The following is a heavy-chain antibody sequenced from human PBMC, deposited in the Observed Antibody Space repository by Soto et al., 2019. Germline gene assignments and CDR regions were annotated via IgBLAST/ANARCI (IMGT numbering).Heavy chain of an antibody. CDR1: GYFFTSHC. CDR2: INPNNGDT. J-gene: IGHJ4*02. Sequence: QVQLVQSGAEVEKPGASVKVSCKTSGYFFTSHCIHWVRLAPGRGLEWMGRINPNNGDTNSPQKFQGRVTMTSDTSISTAYMEMSGLRSDDTALYYCAREVTYGGGSFSLGLWGQGTLVTVSS. CDR3: AREVTYGGGSFSLGL. V-gene: IGHV1-2*06. D-gene: IGHD3-10*01.